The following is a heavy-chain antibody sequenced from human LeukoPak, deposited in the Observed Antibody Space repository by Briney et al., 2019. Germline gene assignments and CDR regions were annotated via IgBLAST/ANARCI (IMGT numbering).Heavy chain of an antibody. V-gene: IGHV1-58*01. Sequence: EASVKVSCKASGFTFTSSAVQWVRQARGQRLEWIGWIVVGSGNTNYAQKFQERVTITRDMSTSTAYMELSSLRSEDTAVYYCAGIAARPGGFDYWGQGTLVTVSS. CDR2: IVVGSGNT. D-gene: IGHD6-6*01. CDR1: GFTFTSSA. J-gene: IGHJ4*02. CDR3: AGIAARPGGFDY.